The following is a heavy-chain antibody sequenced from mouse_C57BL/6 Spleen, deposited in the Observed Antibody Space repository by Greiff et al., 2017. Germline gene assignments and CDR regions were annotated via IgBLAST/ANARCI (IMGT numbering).Heavy chain of an antibody. D-gene: IGHD3-3*01. CDR3: TREGPYYAMDY. Sequence: EVNLVESGEGLVKPGGSLKLSCAASGFTFSSYAMSWVRQTPEKRLEWVAYISSGGDYIYYADTVKGRFTISRDNARNTLYLQMSSLKSEDTAMYYCTREGPYYAMDYWGQGTSVTVSS. V-gene: IGHV5-9-1*02. J-gene: IGHJ4*01. CDR2: ISSGGDYI. CDR1: GFTFSSYA.